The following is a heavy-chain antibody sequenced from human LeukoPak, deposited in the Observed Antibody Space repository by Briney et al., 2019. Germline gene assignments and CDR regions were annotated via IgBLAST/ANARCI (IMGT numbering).Heavy chain of an antibody. V-gene: IGHV3-11*06. CDR3: ARGFYFSMTELYYLDL. Sequence: PGGSVTLFCAASGFTLSDYYMRWLRQAPGKGLEGVSYISSSSSYPTYADSVKGRFTTSRHNPKNSLYLQMNSLRVEDSAVYYCARGFYFSMTELYYLDLWGRGTLVTVSS. J-gene: IGHJ2*01. CDR1: GFTLSDYY. D-gene: IGHD2-8*01. CDR2: ISSSSSYP.